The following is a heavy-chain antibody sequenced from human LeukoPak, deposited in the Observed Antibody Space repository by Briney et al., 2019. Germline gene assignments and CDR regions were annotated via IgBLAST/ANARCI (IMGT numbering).Heavy chain of an antibody. CDR1: GGSFSGYY. D-gene: IGHD3-22*01. Sequence: SETRSLTCAVYGGSFSGYYWSWIRQPPGKGLEWIGEINHSGSTNYNPSLKSRVTISVDTSKNQFSLKLSSVTAADTAVYYCAIVPYYYDSSGYSDFDYWGQGTLVTVSS. J-gene: IGHJ4*02. V-gene: IGHV4-34*01. CDR3: AIVPYYYDSSGYSDFDY. CDR2: INHSGST.